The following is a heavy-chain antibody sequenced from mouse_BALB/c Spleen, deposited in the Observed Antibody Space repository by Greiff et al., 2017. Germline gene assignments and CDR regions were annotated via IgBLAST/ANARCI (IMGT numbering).Heavy chain of an antibody. J-gene: IGHJ4*01. CDR3: ARGELGQRGYAMDY. CDR1: GYTFSSYW. V-gene: IGHV1-9*01. D-gene: IGHD4-1*01. CDR2: ILPGSGST. Sequence: QVQLQQSGAELMKPGASVKISCKATGYTFSSYWIEWVKQRPGHGLEWIGEILPGSGSTNYNEKFKGKATFTADTSSNTAYMQLSSLTSEDSAVYYCARGELGQRGYAMDYWGQGTSVTVSS.